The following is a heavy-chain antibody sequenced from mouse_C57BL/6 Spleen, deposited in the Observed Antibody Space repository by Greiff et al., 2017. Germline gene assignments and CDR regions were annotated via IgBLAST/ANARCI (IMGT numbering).Heavy chain of an antibody. CDR3: ARRSNYVPYYAMDY. V-gene: IGHV1-55*01. CDR2: IYPGSGST. D-gene: IGHD2-5*01. J-gene: IGHJ4*01. CDR1: GYTFTSYW. Sequence: QVQLQQPGAELVKPGASVKMSCKASGYTFTSYWITWVKQRPGQGLEWIGDIYPGSGSTNYNEKFKSKATLTVDTPSSTAYMQLSSLTSEDSAVYYCARRSNYVPYYAMDYWGQGTSVTVSS.